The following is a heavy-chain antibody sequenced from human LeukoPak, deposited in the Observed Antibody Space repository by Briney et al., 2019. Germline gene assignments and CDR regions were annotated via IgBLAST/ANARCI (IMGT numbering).Heavy chain of an antibody. CDR1: GGSISSGGYY. D-gene: IGHD6-13*01. Sequence: PSETLSLTCTVSGGSISSGGYYWSWIRQHPGKGLEWIGYIYYSGSTYYNPSLKSRVTISVDTSKNQFSLKLSSVTAADTAMYYCASRIAAAGTIFDYWGQGTLVTVSS. CDR3: ASRIAAAGTIFDY. CDR2: IYYSGST. V-gene: IGHV4-31*03. J-gene: IGHJ4*02.